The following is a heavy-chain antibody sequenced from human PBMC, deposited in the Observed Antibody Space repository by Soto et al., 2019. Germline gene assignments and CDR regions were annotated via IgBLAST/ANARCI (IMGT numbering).Heavy chain of an antibody. D-gene: IGHD4-4*01. CDR1: GGSISSGGYY. CDR3: ARAVSNPGPQNYYYYGMDV. V-gene: IGHV4-31*03. J-gene: IGHJ6*02. Sequence: QVQLQESGPGLVKPSQTLSLTCPVSGGSISSGGYYWSWIRQHPGKGLEWIGYIYYSGSTYYNPSLKSRVTISVDTSKTQFSLKLSSVTAADTAVYYCARAVSNPGPQNYYYYGMDVWGQGTTVTVSS. CDR2: IYYSGST.